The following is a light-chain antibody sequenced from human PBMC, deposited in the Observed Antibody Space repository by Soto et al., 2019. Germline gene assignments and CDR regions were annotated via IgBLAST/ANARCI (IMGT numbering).Light chain of an antibody. CDR1: SSDVGGYNY. CDR3: SSYAGSSNFV. J-gene: IGLJ1*01. CDR2: EVT. V-gene: IGLV2-8*01. Sequence: QSVLTQPPSASGSPGQSVTISCTGTSSDVGGYNYVSWYQQPPGKAPKLMIYEVTKRPSGVPDRFSGSKSGNTASLTVSGLQAEDEADYYCSSYAGSSNFVFGTGTKVTVL.